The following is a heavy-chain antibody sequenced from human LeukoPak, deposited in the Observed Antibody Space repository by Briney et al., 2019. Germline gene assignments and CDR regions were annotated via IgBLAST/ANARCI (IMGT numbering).Heavy chain of an antibody. Sequence: SVKVSCKASGGTFSSYAISWVRQAPGQGLEWMGRTIPIFGIANYAQKFQGRVTITADKSTSTAYMELSSLRSEDTAVYYCARGGQQLVPGFDPWGQGTLVTVSS. J-gene: IGHJ5*02. D-gene: IGHD6-13*01. CDR2: TIPIFGIA. V-gene: IGHV1-69*04. CDR1: GGTFSSYA. CDR3: ARGGQQLVPGFDP.